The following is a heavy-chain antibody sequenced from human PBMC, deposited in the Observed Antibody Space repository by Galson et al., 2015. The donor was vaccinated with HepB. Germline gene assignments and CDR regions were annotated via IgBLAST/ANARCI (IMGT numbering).Heavy chain of an antibody. CDR2: VSVYNGNT. V-gene: IGHV1-18*01. J-gene: IGHJ4*02. CDR1: GYTFSNYG. D-gene: IGHD3-3*01. Sequence: SVKVSCKASGYTFSNYGISWVRQAPGQGLEWLGWVSVYNGNTNYAQKLQGRVTMTTDTSTSTAYMELRSLRSDDTAVYYCARDLYDFGDYWGQGTLVTVSS. CDR3: ARDLYDFGDY.